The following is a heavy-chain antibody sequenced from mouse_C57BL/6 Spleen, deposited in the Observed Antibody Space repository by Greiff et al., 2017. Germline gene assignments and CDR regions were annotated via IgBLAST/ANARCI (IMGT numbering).Heavy chain of an antibody. CDR3: ARRSCYSNFLYYYAMDY. Sequence: QVQLQQPGAELVMPGASVKLSCKASGYTFTSYWMHWVKQRPGQGLEWIGEIDPSDSYTNYNQKFKGKSTLTVDQSSSTAYMQLSSLTSEDSAVYYCARRSCYSNFLYYYAMDYWGQGTSVTVSS. V-gene: IGHV1-69*01. J-gene: IGHJ4*01. CDR1: GYTFTSYW. D-gene: IGHD2-5*01. CDR2: IDPSDSYT.